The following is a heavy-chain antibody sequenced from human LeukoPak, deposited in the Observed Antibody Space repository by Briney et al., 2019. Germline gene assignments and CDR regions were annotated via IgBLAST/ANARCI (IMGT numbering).Heavy chain of an antibody. CDR2: IYTSGST. CDR3: ARTGGDCSSGLCYYAMDV. V-gene: IGHV4-4*07. Sequence: SETLSLTCTVSGGSISSYYWSWIRQPAGKGLEWIGRIYTSGSTNYNPSLRSRVTLSIDMSKNQFSLRLSSVTAADTAVYYCARTGGDCSSGLCYYAMDVWGQGTTVTV. J-gene: IGHJ6*02. D-gene: IGHD2-21*02. CDR1: GGSISSYY.